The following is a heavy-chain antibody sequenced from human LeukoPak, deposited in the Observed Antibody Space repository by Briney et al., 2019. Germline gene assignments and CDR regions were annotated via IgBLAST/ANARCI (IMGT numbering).Heavy chain of an antibody. CDR2: IRSDGSIT. Sequence: GGSLRLSCAASGFTFSGHWMHWVRQAPGKGLAWVSVIRSDGSITTYADSVKGRFTISRDTAKNTLYLQMNSLRAEDTAVYYCARDGRSGNFDKWGQGTLVSVSS. J-gene: IGHJ4*02. V-gene: IGHV3-74*01. CDR3: ARDGRSGNFDK. D-gene: IGHD1-26*01. CDR1: GFTFSGHW.